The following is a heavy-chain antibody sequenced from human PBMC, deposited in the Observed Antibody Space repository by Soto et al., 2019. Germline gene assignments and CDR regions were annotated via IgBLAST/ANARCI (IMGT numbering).Heavy chain of an antibody. J-gene: IGHJ4*02. CDR2: ITGSGGTI. CDR1: EFSFSKYA. V-gene: IGHV3-23*01. CDR3: AKDALYADGLWLVAD. D-gene: IGHD6-19*01. Sequence: DVQLLESGGGLVHPGGSMRLSCAASEFSFSKYAMIWVRQAPGKGQEWVSGITGSGGTIEYAASVKGRFTISRDNSKNTVYLQMNSLRAEDTAMYYCAKDALYADGLWLVADWGQGTLVTVS.